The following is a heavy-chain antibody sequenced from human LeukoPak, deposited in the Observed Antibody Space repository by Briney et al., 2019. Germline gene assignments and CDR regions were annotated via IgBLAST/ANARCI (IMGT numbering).Heavy chain of an antibody. V-gene: IGHV3-66*01. CDR3: ARDLHPFMGANGYFDY. Sequence: GGSLRLSCAASGFTFSNYEMSWVRQAPGKGLEWVSVIYSGGSTYYADSVKGRFTISRDNSKNTLYLQMNSLRAEDTAVYYCARDLHPFMGANGYFDYWGQGTLVTVSS. CDR1: GFTFSNYE. CDR2: IYSGGST. J-gene: IGHJ4*02. D-gene: IGHD1-26*01.